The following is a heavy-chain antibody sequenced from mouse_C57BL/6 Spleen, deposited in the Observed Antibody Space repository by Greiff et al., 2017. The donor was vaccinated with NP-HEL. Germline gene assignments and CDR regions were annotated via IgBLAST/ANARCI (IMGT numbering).Heavy chain of an antibody. CDR3: AREGNYYGSSPYLDY. Sequence: EVQLQQSGPVLVKPGASVKMSCKASGYTFTDYYMNWVKQSHGKSLEWIGVINPYNGGTSYNQKFKGKATLTVDKSSSTAYMELNSLTSEDSAVYYCAREGNYYGSSPYLDYWGQGTTLTVSS. CDR2: INPYNGGT. CDR1: GYTFTDYY. J-gene: IGHJ2*01. V-gene: IGHV1-19*01. D-gene: IGHD1-1*01.